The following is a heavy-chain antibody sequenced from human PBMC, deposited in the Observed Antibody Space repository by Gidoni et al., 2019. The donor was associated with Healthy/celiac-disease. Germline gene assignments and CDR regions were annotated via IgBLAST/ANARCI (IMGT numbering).Heavy chain of an antibody. CDR1: GFSLSTSGVG. D-gene: IGHD3-3*01. J-gene: IGHJ5*02. CDR3: AHRRFLEWPEPFDP. V-gene: IGHV2-5*02. CDR2: IYWDDDK. Sequence: QITLKESGPTLVKPTQTLTLTCTFSGFSLSTSGVGVGWILQPPGKALEWLALIYWDDDKRYSPSLKSRLTITKDTSKNQVVLTMTNMDPVDTATYYCAHRRFLEWPEPFDPWGQGTLVTVSS.